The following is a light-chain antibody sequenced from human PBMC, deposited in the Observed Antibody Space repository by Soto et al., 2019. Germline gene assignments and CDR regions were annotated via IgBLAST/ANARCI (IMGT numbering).Light chain of an antibody. CDR1: QSVSSN. Sequence: EIVMTQSPATLSVSPGERASLSCRASQSVSSNLAWYQERPGQGPRLLIYGASTRAAGFPARFSGSGSGTEFTLTISSLQSEDFAVYYCQQYNKWPYTFGQGTKLEIK. CDR3: QQYNKWPYT. V-gene: IGKV3-15*01. CDR2: GAS. J-gene: IGKJ2*01.